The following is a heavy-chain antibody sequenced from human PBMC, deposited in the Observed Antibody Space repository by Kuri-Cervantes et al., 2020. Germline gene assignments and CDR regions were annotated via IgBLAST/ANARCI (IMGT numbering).Heavy chain of an antibody. J-gene: IGHJ4*02. V-gene: IGHV3-23*01. D-gene: IGHD1-26*01. CDR3: AKEEGELLLPFDY. CDR2: ISGSGGST. Sequence: GESLKISCAASGFTFSSYAMSWVRQAPGKGLEWVSAISGSGGSTYYADSVKGRFTISRDNSKNTLYLQMNSLRAEDTAVYYCAKEEGELLLPFDYWGQGTLVTVSS. CDR1: GFTFSSYA.